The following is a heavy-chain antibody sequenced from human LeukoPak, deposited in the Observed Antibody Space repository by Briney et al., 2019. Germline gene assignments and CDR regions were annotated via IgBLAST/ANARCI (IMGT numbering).Heavy chain of an antibody. D-gene: IGHD6-6*01. CDR3: ARVEYSSSSYYYYYMDV. CDR1: GGSISSYY. J-gene: IGHJ6*03. CDR2: IYTSGST. Sequence: SETLSLTCSVSGGSISSYYWSWIRQPAGKGLEWIGRIYTSGSTNYNPSLKSRVTISVDTSKNQFSLKLSSVTAADTAVYYCARVEYSSSSYYYYYMDVWGKGTTVTVSS. V-gene: IGHV4-4*07.